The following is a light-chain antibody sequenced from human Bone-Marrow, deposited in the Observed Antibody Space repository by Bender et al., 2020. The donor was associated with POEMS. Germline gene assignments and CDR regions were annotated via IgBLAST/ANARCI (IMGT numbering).Light chain of an antibody. J-gene: IGLJ2*01. CDR1: KLGDKY. CDR3: QAWDRGTAV. CDR2: HDD. Sequence: TQPPSLSVYPGQTATIACSGDKLGDKYTYWYQQKPGQSPVVVIYHDDKRPSGIPVRFSGSNSENAATLTISGSQAMDEADYYCQAWDRGTAVFGGGTKLTVL. V-gene: IGLV3-1*01.